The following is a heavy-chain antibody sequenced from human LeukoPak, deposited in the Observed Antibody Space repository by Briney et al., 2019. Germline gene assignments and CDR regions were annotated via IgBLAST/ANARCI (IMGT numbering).Heavy chain of an antibody. CDR1: GGSFSGYY. V-gene: IGHV4-34*01. D-gene: IGHD4-17*01. J-gene: IGHJ4*02. Sequence: SETLSLTCAVYGGSFSGYYWSWIRQPPGKGLEWIGEINHSGSTNYNPSLKSRVTISVDTSKNQFSLKLSSVTAADTAVYYCARGTVTTPDYFDYWGQGTLVTVSS. CDR2: INHSGST. CDR3: ARGTVTTPDYFDY.